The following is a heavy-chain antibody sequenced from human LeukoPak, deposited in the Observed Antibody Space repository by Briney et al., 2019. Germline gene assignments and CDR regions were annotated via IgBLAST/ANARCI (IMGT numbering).Heavy chain of an antibody. CDR3: AKDAPDY. V-gene: IGHV3-9*01. CDR2: ISWNGGKI. CDR1: GFTFDDYA. Sequence: GGSLRLSCVASGFTFDDYAMHWIRQAPGKGLEWVSGISWNGGKIGYADSVKDRFTISRDNAKNSVYLQMNRLRPEDTALYYCAKDAPDYWGQGTLVTVSS. J-gene: IGHJ4*02.